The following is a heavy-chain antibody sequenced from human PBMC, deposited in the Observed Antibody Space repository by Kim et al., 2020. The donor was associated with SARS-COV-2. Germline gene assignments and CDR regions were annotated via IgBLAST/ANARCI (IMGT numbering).Heavy chain of an antibody. V-gene: IGHV4-59*08. CDR2: ISDNGGT. CDR1: GDSIGSYY. Sequence: SETLSLTCSVSGDSIGSYYWSWVRQPPGKPLEWIGYISDNGGTNSLDSRLTMSVDTSKNRVSLNLRSVTATDTAMYYCARHLSDAGPFFYFEFWGQGVLVTVSS. D-gene: IGHD2-21*01. CDR3: ARHLSDAGPFFYFEF. J-gene: IGHJ4*02.